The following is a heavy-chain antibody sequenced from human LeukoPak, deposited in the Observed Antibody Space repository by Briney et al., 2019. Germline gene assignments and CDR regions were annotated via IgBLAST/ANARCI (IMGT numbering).Heavy chain of an antibody. J-gene: IGHJ4*01. V-gene: IGHV1-2*02. D-gene: IGHD3-16*01. CDR3: ARGRRILGGPENAGDFFDF. Sequence: ASVKVSCKASGGTFSSYAISWVRQAPGQGLEWMGWINPNSGATHYAQSFQARVTMTRDTSIASSYMELTGLESDDTAVYYCARGRRILGGPENAGDFFDFWGQGSLVTVSS. CDR1: GGTFSSYA. CDR2: INPNSGAT.